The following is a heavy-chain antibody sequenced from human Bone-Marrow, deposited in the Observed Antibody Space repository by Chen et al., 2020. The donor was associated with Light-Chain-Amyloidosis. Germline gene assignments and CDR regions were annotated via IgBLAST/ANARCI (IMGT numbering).Heavy chain of an antibody. CDR2: ISSNGNAI. V-gene: IGHV3-48*01. CDR1: GFTFGTYS. J-gene: IGHJ4*02. Sequence: VQLVESGGGLVQPGGSLILSCAASGFTFGTYSLTWVRQAPGKGLEWLSYISSNGNAIFYAASVRGRFTISRDNANSSLYLQMRNLRVEDTAVYYCARDSGESAADDFWGQGTLVTVSS. D-gene: IGHD6-13*01. CDR3: ARDSGESAADDF.